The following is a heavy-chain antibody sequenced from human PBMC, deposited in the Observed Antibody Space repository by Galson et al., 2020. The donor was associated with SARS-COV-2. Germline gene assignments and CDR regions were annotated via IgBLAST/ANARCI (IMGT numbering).Heavy chain of an antibody. V-gene: IGHV3-72*01. J-gene: IGHJ4*02. D-gene: IGHD3-22*01. CDR1: GFTFSDHY. Sequence: LSLTCAPSGFTFSDHYMDWVRPAPGKGLEWVGRSRNKANSYSTEYAASVKGRFTISRDDSKNSLFLQMNSLQTEDTAVYYCVQSDSSDYLVYYWGQGTVVTVSS. CDR2: SRNKANSYST. CDR3: VQSDSSDYLVYY.